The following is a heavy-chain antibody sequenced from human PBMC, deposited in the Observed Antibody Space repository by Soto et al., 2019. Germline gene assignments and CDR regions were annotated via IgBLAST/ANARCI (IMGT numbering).Heavy chain of an antibody. CDR3: AREIVLMVYARNSWFDP. CDR2: ISSSSSTI. J-gene: IGHJ5*02. Sequence: GGSLRLCCAASGFTFSSYSMNWVRQAPVKRLEWVSYISSSSSTIYYADSVKGRFTISRDNAKNSLYLQMNSLRDEDTAVYYCAREIVLMVYARNSWFDPCGQGTLVTVSS. D-gene: IGHD2-8*01. CDR1: GFTFSSYS. V-gene: IGHV3-48*02.